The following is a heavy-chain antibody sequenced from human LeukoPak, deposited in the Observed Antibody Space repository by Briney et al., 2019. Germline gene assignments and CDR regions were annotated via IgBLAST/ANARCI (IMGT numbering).Heavy chain of an antibody. D-gene: IGHD6-13*01. CDR3: ARRYSSSWYAYYYYYYYMDV. J-gene: IGHJ6*03. CDR2: IKQDGSEK. Sequence: GGSLRLSCAASGFTFSSYWMSWVRQAPGKGLEWVANIKQDGSEKYYVDSVKGRFTISRDNAKNSLYLQMNSLGAEDTAVYYCARRYSSSWYAYYYYYYYMDVWGKGTTVTVSS. V-gene: IGHV3-7*01. CDR1: GFTFSSYW.